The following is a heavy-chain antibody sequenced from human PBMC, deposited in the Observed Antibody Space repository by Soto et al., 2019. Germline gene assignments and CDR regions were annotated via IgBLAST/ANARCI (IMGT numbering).Heavy chain of an antibody. CDR3: ARLSYYDSSSYWFDY. J-gene: IGHJ4*02. CDR2: IYWDDDK. Sequence: QITLKESGPTPVKPTQTLTLTCTFSGFSLNTGGVGVGWIRQPPGKALEWLGLIYWDDDKRYSPSLKSRLTTTKAITKNQVVLTMTNIDHVDTATYYCARLSYYDSSSYWFDYWGQGTLVTVSS. CDR1: GFSLNTGGVG. D-gene: IGHD3-22*01. V-gene: IGHV2-5*02.